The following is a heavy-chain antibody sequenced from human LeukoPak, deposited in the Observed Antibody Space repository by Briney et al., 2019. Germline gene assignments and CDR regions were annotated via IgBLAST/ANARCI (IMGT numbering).Heavy chain of an antibody. J-gene: IGHJ5*02. Sequence: SETLSLTCAVSGGSISSGGYSWSWIRQPPGKGLEWIGYIYHSGSTYYNPSLKSRVTISVDTSKNQFSLKLSSVTAADTAVYYCARLNTYYYDSSAPWGQGTLVTVSS. CDR1: GGSISSGGYS. D-gene: IGHD3-22*01. CDR3: ARLNTYYYDSSAP. CDR2: IYHSGST. V-gene: IGHV4-30-2*05.